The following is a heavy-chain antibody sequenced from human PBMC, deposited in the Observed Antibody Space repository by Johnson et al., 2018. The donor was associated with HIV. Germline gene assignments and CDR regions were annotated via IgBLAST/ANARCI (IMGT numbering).Heavy chain of an antibody. Sequence: QMLLVESGGGVVQHGGSLRLSCAASGFTFSNYDIHWVRQAPGKGLEWVAFIRYDGTNKHYADSVRGRFTISRDNSKNTLYLQMKSLSPEDTAVYFCAVTSIAGRPKWQDVFDIWGQGTMVTVSS. CDR1: GFTFSNYD. J-gene: IGHJ3*02. CDR2: IRYDGTNK. D-gene: IGHD6-6*01. CDR3: AVTSIAGRPKWQDVFDI. V-gene: IGHV3-30*02.